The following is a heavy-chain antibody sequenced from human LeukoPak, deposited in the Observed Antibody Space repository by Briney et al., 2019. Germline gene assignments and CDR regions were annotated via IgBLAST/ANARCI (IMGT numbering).Heavy chain of an antibody. CDR1: GYTFTSYG. CDR3: ARADIVATIPSHYFDY. J-gene: IGHJ4*02. D-gene: IGHD5-12*01. CDR2: ISAYNGNT. V-gene: IGHV1-18*01. Sequence: AAVKVSFKASGYTFTSYGISGVRQAPAQGLEWMGWISAYNGNTNYAQKLQGRVTMTTDTSTSTAYMELRSLRSDDTAVYYCARADIVATIPSHYFDYWGQGTLVTVSS.